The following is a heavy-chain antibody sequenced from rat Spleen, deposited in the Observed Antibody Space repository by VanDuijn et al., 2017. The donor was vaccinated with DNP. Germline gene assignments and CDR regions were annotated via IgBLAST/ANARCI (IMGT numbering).Heavy chain of an antibody. Sequence: EVQLVESGGGLVQPGRSLKLSCAVSGFIFSNYGMHWIRQVPTQGLEWVGSISPSGGDTYYRDSVKGRFTISRDNAKNTLYLQMDSLRSEDTATYYCASGSYYGYKWFAYWGQGTLVTVSS. CDR2: ISPSGGDT. CDR3: ASGSYYGYKWFAY. V-gene: IGHV5-19*01. J-gene: IGHJ3*01. D-gene: IGHD1-6*01. CDR1: GFIFSNYG.